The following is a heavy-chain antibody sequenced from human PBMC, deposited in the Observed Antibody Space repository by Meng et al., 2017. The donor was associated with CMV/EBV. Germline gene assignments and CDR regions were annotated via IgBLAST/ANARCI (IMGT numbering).Heavy chain of an antibody. Sequence: GESLKISCAASGFTFSSYSMNWVRQAPGKGLEWVSSISSSSSYIYYADSVKGRFTISRDNAKNSLYLQMNSLRAEDTAVYYCAKDGELDSSGWLPDYWGQGTLVTVSS. CDR3: AKDGELDSSGWLPDY. J-gene: IGHJ4*02. CDR1: GFTFSSYS. CDR2: ISSSSSYI. V-gene: IGHV3-21*01. D-gene: IGHD6-19*01.